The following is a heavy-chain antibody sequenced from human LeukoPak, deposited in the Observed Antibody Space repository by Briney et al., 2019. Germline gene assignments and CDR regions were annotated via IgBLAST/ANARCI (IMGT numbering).Heavy chain of an antibody. CDR2: INPSGGST. D-gene: IGHD3-22*01. J-gene: IGHJ5*02. Sequence: ASVTVSCKATGYTFTSYYMHWVRQAPGQGLEWMGIINPSGGSTSYAQKFQGRVTMTRDMSTSTVYMELSSLRSEDTAVYYCARGAHVRMYDSNHNCFDPWGQGTLVTVSS. CDR3: ARGAHVRMYDSNHNCFDP. CDR1: GYTFTSYY. V-gene: IGHV1-46*01.